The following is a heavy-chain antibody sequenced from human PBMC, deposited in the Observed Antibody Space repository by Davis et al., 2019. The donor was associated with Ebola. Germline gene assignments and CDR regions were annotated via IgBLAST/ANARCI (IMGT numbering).Heavy chain of an antibody. CDR1: GFTSTNYA. CDR3: ARMWQQLVSPLEN. CDR2: ISASGGSA. D-gene: IGHD6-13*01. V-gene: IGHV3-23*01. Sequence: GGSLRLSCAASGFTSTNYAITWVRQAPGKGLEWVSQISASGGSAYYADSVKGRFTISRDNSKNMMYLHMNSLRDDDTATYYCARMWQQLVSPLENWGQGTPVTVSS. J-gene: IGHJ4*02.